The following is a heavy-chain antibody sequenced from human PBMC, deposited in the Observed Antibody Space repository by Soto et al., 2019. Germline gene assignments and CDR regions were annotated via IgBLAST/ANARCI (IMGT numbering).Heavy chain of an antibody. Sequence: QVQLQESGPGLVKPSETLSLTCTVSGGSISSYYWSWIRQPPGKALEWIGYIYYSGSTNYNPSLNGRVTISVDTSENQFSLELNSVTAADTAVYHCARSLENGDVSFKYWGQGTLVTVSA. CDR2: IYYSGST. CDR1: GGSISSYY. J-gene: IGHJ4*02. V-gene: IGHV4-59*01. D-gene: IGHD1-1*01. CDR3: ARSLENGDVSFKY.